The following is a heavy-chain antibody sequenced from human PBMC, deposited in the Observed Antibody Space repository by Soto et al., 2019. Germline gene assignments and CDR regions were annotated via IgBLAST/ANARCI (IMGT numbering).Heavy chain of an antibody. Sequence: EVQLVESGGGLVQPGGSLRLSCAASGLTVSSNYMSWVRQAPGKGLERVSVIYSGGGTYYADSVKGRLTISRDNSKNTLYLQMNSLRAEDTAVYYCSRDFYYYGSGTIGGYFDYWGQGTLVTVSS. CDR2: IYSGGGT. D-gene: IGHD3-10*01. V-gene: IGHV3-66*01. CDR3: SRDFYYYGSGTIGGYFDY. CDR1: GLTVSSNY. J-gene: IGHJ4*02.